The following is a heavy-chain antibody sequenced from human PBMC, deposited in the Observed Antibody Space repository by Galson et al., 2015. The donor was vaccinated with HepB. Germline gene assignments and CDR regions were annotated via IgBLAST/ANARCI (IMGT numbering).Heavy chain of an antibody. V-gene: IGHV3-48*04. CDR2: ISSGSTTV. CDR1: GFPFSSYD. CDR3: TRDPGGMDV. Sequence: SLRLSCAASGFPFSSYDMNWVRQAPGKGLEWVSHISSGSTTVYFADSVKGRFTISRDDAKKSLNLQMNSLRAEDTAMYYCTRDPGGMDVWGQGTTVIVS. J-gene: IGHJ6*02. D-gene: IGHD3-10*01.